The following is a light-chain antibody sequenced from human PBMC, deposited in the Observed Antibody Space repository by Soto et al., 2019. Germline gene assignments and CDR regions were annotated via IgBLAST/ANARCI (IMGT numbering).Light chain of an antibody. CDR1: QTIDTY. Sequence: EIVLTQSPAILSLSLGERATLSCRASQTIDTYLVWYQQKPGRAPRLLIYDASKRATGIPDRFSGSGSGTDVTLTIRSLSPEDFAIYYCKQRNTWPRAFGGGTKVEI. V-gene: IGKV3-11*01. CDR2: DAS. CDR3: KQRNTWPRA. J-gene: IGKJ4*01.